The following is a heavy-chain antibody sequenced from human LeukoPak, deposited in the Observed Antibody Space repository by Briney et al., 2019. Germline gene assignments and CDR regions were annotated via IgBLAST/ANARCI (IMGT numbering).Heavy chain of an antibody. Sequence: SETLSLTCTVSNVSISSYHWSWVRQPPGKGLEWIGYIDYSGTTSYNPSLKSRVTISVDTSKNQFSLKLSSVTAADTAVYYCARLKAAAAPYSWFDPWGQGTLVTVSS. D-gene: IGHD6-13*01. CDR2: IDYSGTT. CDR1: NVSISSYH. J-gene: IGHJ5*02. V-gene: IGHV4-59*01. CDR3: ARLKAAAAPYSWFDP.